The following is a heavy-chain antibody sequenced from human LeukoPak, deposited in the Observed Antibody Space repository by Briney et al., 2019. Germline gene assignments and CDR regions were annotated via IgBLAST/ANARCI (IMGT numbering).Heavy chain of an antibody. CDR3: ARVLATQTYYYYMDV. D-gene: IGHD5-12*01. CDR1: GYTFTGYY. CDR2: INPNSGGT. V-gene: IGHV1-2*02. Sequence: ASVKVSCKASGYTFTGYYMHWVRQAPGQGLEWMGWINPNSGGTNYAQKFQGRVTMTRDTSISTAYMELSRLRSDDTAVYYCARVLATQTYYYYMDVWGKGTTVTVS. J-gene: IGHJ6*03.